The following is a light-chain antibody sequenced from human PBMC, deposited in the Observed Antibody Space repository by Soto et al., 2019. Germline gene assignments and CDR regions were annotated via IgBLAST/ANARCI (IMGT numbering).Light chain of an antibody. V-gene: IGKV3D-20*02. CDR3: QQRSNR. Sequence: EIVLTQSPGTLSLSPGERATLSCRASQSVSSNYLAWYQQKPGQAPRLLIYGASTRATGIPARFSGSGSGTDFTLTISSLEPEDFAVYYCQQRSNRFGGGTRLEIK. CDR1: QSVSSNY. CDR2: GAS. J-gene: IGKJ5*01.